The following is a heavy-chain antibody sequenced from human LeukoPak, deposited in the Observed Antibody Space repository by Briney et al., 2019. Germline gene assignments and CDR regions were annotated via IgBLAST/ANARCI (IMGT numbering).Heavy chain of an antibody. CDR2: IYYSGST. V-gene: IGHV4-59*08. Sequence: SETLSLTCTVSGGSISSYYWSWIRQPPGKGLEWIGYIYYSGSTNYNPSLKSRVTISVDTSKNQSSLKLSSVTAADTAVYYCARNVLLWFGTTHNWFDPWGQGTLVTVSS. J-gene: IGHJ5*02. CDR1: GGSISSYY. CDR3: ARNVLLWFGTTHNWFDP. D-gene: IGHD3-10*01.